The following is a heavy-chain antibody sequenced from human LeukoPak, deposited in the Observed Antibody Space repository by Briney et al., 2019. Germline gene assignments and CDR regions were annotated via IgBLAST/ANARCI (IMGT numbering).Heavy chain of an antibody. J-gene: IGHJ4*02. D-gene: IGHD3-22*01. V-gene: IGHV1-2*02. CDR3: ARDKYYYDSSGSIDY. CDR2: INPNSGGT. CDR1: GYTFTGYY. Sequence: VASVKVSCKASGYTFTGYYMHWVRQAPGQGLEWMGWINPNSGGTNYAQKFQGGVTMTRDTSISTAYMELSRLRSDDTAVYYCARDKYYYDSSGSIDYWGQGTLVTVSS.